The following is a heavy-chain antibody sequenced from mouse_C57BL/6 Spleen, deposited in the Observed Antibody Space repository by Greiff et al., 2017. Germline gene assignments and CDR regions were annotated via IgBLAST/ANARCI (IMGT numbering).Heavy chain of an antibody. CDR3: AYGNGNYYAMDY. Sequence: QVQLKQSGAELVKPGASVKISCKASGYAFSSYWMNWVKQRPGKGLEWIGQFYPGDGDTNYNGKFKGKATLTADKSSSTAYMQLSSLTSEDSAVYFCAYGNGNYYAMDYWGQGTSVTVSA. J-gene: IGHJ4*01. V-gene: IGHV1-80*01. D-gene: IGHD2-1*01. CDR1: GYAFSSYW. CDR2: FYPGDGDT.